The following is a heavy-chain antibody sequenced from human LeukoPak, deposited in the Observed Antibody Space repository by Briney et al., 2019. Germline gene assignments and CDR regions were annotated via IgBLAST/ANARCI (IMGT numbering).Heavy chain of an antibody. V-gene: IGHV3-30*02. J-gene: IGHJ4*02. D-gene: IGHD1-1*01. CDR1: GFTFSSYG. CDR3: AKAVVQRPFDY. Sequence: PGGSLRLSCAASGFTFSSYGMHWVRQAPGKGLEWVAFIRYEGSNKYYADSVKGRFTISRDNSKNTLYLQMNSLRAEDTAVYYCAKAVVQRPFDYWGQGTLVTVCS. CDR2: IRYEGSNK.